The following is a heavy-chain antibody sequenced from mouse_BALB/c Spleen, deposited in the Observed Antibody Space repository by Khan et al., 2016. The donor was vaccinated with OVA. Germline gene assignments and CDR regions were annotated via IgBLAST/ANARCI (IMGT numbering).Heavy chain of an antibody. CDR2: ISSGGDYT. D-gene: IGHD4-1*01. J-gene: IGHJ3*01. CDR3: ASHLTGSFAY. V-gene: IGHV5-6*01. CDR1: GFTFSSYS. Sequence: EVELVESGGDLVKPGGSLKLSCAASGFTFSSYSMSWVRQTPDKRLEWVTTISSGGDYTYSPDSVKGRFTISRDNAKNTLYLQMSSLKSEHTAMYYCASHLTGSFAYWGQGTLVTVSA.